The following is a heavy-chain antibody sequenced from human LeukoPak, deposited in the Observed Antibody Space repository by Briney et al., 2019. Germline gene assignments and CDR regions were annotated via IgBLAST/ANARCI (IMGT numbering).Heavy chain of an antibody. V-gene: IGHV3-11*05. Sequence: GGSLRLSCAASGFIFSDYYMFWIRQAPGKGLEWLAYINSSGRATNYADSVRGRFTISRDNAKNSLYLQMNSLRAEDTAVYYCARDLFSWSEVAAGTVPYFDPWGQGTLVTVSS. D-gene: IGHD3-3*01. CDR1: GFIFSDYY. J-gene: IGHJ5*02. CDR3: ARDLFSWSEVAAGTVPYFDP. CDR2: INSSGRAT.